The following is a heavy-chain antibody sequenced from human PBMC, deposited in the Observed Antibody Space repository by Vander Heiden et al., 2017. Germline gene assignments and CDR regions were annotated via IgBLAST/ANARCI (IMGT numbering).Heavy chain of an antibody. Sequence: EEHLVESGGGLVQPGGSLRLYCAASGFTCSNYEMNWVRQAPGKGLEWISYITTSASSTYYADSVKGRFTISRDNAKSSLYLQITTLRAEDTAVYYCARVRTEIWNYGEGRVVWGNRTNGTVS. J-gene: IGHJ6*04. D-gene: IGHD1-7*01. CDR3: ARVRTEIWNYGEGRVV. V-gene: IGHV3-48*03. CDR1: GFTCSNYE. CDR2: ITTSASST.